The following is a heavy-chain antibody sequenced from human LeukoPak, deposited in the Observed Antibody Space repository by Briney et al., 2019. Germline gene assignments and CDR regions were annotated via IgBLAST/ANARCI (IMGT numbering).Heavy chain of an antibody. V-gene: IGHV3-23*01. J-gene: IGHJ4*02. CDR3: AKDHSFGYYYDSSGYYYY. D-gene: IGHD3-22*01. CDR2: ISGSGGST. Sequence: GGSLRLSCAASGFTFSSYAMSWVRQAPGKGLEWVSAISGSGGSTYYADSVKGRFTISRDNSKNTLYLQMNSLRAEDTAVYYCAKDHSFGYYYDSSGYYYYWGQGTLVTVSP. CDR1: GFTFSSYA.